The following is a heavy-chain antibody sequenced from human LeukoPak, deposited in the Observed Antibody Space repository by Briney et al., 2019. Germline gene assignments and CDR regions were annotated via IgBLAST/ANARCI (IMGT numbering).Heavy chain of an antibody. CDR2: IYYSGST. V-gene: IGHV4-59*01. Sequence: SETPSLTCTVSGGSISSYYWSWIRQPPGKGLEWIGYIYYSGSTNYNPSLKSRVTISVDTSKNQFSLKLSSVTAADTAVYYCARGRHDAFDIWGQGTMVTVSS. J-gene: IGHJ3*02. CDR3: ARGRHDAFDI. CDR1: GGSISSYY.